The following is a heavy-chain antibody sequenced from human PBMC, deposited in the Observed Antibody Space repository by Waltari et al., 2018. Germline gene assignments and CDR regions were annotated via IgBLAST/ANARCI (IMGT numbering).Heavy chain of an antibody. CDR2: RSSGGSIA. CDR3: ARGATYSTSFPPFDL. CDR1: GFTFSVYG. V-gene: IGHV3-30-3*01. D-gene: IGHD6-6*01. Sequence: QVQLVESGGGVVQPGRSLRLSCAASGFTFSVYGMHWVRHAPGKGLCGLAVRSSGGSIADLAYSGGVRFTTSRDNSKDTLYLRMDSLVPEDTAVYKCARGATYSTSFPPFDLWGQGTLVAVSS. J-gene: IGHJ4*02.